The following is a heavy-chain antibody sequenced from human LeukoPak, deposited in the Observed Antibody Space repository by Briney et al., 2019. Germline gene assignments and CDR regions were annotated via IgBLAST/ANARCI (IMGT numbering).Heavy chain of an antibody. CDR2: INPNSGGT. CDR1: GYTFTGYY. V-gene: IGHV1-2*02. CDR3: ARVGQGGQWELGFDREFDY. J-gene: IGHJ4*02. Sequence: GASVKVSCKASGYTFTGYYMHWVRQAPGQGLEWMGWINPNSGGTNYAQEFQGRVTMTRDTSISTAYMELSRLRSDDTAVYYCARVGQGGQWELGFDREFDYWGQGTLVTVSS. D-gene: IGHD1-26*01.